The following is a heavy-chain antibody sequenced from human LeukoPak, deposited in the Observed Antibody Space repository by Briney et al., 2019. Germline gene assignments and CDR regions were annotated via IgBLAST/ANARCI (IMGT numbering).Heavy chain of an antibody. CDR1: GFTFTSYA. J-gene: IGHJ3*02. CDR3: ARAAYGDYWGTTNAFDI. CDR2: ISYDGTDK. D-gene: IGHD4-17*01. V-gene: IGHV3-30*04. Sequence: PGRSLRLSCAASGFTFTSYAIHWVRQASGKGLEWVAVISYDGTDKYYADSVKGRFTISRDNSKNTLYLQMHSLRAEDTALYYCARAAYGDYWGTTNAFDIWGQGTMVTVSS.